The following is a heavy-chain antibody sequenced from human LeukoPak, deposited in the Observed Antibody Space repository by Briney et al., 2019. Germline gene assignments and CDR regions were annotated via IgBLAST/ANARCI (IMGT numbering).Heavy chain of an antibody. V-gene: IGHV1-46*01. CDR2: INPSGGST. J-gene: IGHJ6*03. CDR3: ARDSWFRLGLGTHYYMDI. Sequence: GASVKVSCKASGYSFTNYYINWVRQAPGQGLEWIGMINPSGGSTSYAEKFQGRVTITRDMSTSTVYMELSSLKSEDTAVYHCARDSWFRLGLGTHYYMDIWGKGTTVTVSS. D-gene: IGHD1-1*01. CDR1: GYSFTNYY.